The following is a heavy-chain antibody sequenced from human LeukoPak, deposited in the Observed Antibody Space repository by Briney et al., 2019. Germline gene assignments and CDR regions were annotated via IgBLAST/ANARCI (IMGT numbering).Heavy chain of an antibody. CDR1: NVSISFYY. J-gene: IGHJ3*02. CDR2: IYTTGTT. D-gene: IGHD3-10*01. Sequence: SETLSLTCTVSNVSISFYYWSWLRQPAGKGLEWIGRIYTTGTTNFNPSLKSRVTMSVDTSKNQFSLKMTSVTAADTAVYYCARLWVGELLGTPGAFDIWGQGTMVTVSS. CDR3: ARLWVGELLGTPGAFDI. V-gene: IGHV4-4*07.